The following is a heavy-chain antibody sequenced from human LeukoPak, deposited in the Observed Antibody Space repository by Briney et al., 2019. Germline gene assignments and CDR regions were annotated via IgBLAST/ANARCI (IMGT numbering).Heavy chain of an antibody. D-gene: IGHD3-9*01. V-gene: IGHV3-30*02. Sequence: GGSLRLSCAASGFTFSSYWMSWVRQAPGKGLEWVAFIRYDGSNKYYADSVKGRFTISRDNSKNTLYLQMNSLRAEDTAVYYCAKMYRLGHDYWGQGTLVTVSS. CDR2: IRYDGSNK. CDR1: GFTFSSYW. CDR3: AKMYRLGHDY. J-gene: IGHJ4*02.